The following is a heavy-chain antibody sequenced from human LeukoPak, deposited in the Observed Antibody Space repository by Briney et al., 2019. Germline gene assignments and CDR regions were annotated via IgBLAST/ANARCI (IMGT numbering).Heavy chain of an antibody. CDR1: GSSFNYW. Sequence: GESLKISCKASGSSFNYWIAWVRQLPGKGLEWMGIIFPGDSDTRCSPSFQGQVTISVDKSITTAYLQWSSLKASDTAIYYCARQDGAAKYYFDHWGQGTLVTVSP. CDR2: IFPGDSDT. D-gene: IGHD5-24*01. J-gene: IGHJ4*02. CDR3: ARQDGAAKYYFDH. V-gene: IGHV5-51*01.